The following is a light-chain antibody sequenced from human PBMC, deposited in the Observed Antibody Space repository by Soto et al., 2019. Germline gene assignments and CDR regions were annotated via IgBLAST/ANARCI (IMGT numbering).Light chain of an antibody. J-gene: IGLJ3*02. Sequence: QSVLTQPPSVSGAPGQRVTLSCTGSSSNIGAGYDVHWYQQVPGTAPKLLIYDNTNRPSGVPDRFSGSKSATSASLAIIGLQAEDEADYYCQSYDSSLSGSVFGGGTKLTVL. V-gene: IGLV1-40*01. CDR1: SSNIGAGYD. CDR2: DNT. CDR3: QSYDSSLSGSV.